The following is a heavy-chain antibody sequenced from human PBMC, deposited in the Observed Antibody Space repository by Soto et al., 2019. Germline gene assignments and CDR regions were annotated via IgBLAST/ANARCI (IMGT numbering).Heavy chain of an antibody. J-gene: IGHJ4*02. CDR3: ARGSSVYDSSGYPFDY. V-gene: IGHV3-7*01. D-gene: IGHD3-22*01. CDR2: IKQDGSHK. CDR1: GFTFSSYW. Sequence: LRLSCAASGFTFSSYWMSWVRQAPGKGLEWVANIKQDGSHKYYVDSVKGRFTMSRDNAKNSLYLQMSSLRAEDTAVYYCARGSSVYDSSGYPFDYWGQGSLVTVPQ.